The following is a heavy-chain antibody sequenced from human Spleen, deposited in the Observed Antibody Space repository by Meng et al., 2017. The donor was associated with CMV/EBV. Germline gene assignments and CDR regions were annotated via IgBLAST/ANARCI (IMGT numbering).Heavy chain of an antibody. D-gene: IGHD1-26*01. CDR3: ARDGGNIVGTTYYYFGMDV. J-gene: IGHJ6*02. CDR2: ISPTSNTI. V-gene: IGHV3-11*04. Sequence: GESLKISCAASGFTFGDYYMDWIRQAPGKGLEWVSYISPTSNTIYYTDSVKGRFTVSRDNAKNSLFLQMNSLRAEDTAVYYCARDGGNIVGTTYYYFGMDVWGQGTTVTVSS. CDR1: GFTFGDYY.